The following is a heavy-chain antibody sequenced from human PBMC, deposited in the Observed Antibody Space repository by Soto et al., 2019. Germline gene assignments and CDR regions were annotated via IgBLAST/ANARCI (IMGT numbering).Heavy chain of an antibody. V-gene: IGHV3-23*01. CDR1: GFTFSDYD. J-gene: IGHJ2*01. D-gene: IGHD3-16*01. CDR2: ISATGGNI. Sequence: PGRALRLSCVDSGFTFSDYDMTWVRQAPGKGLEWVATISATGGNIEYTDSLKGRFTISRDNSKNTLYLQLNGLTSDDTAVHYCAKVAGGLGYFDLWGRGTLVTVSS. CDR3: AKVAGGLGYFDL.